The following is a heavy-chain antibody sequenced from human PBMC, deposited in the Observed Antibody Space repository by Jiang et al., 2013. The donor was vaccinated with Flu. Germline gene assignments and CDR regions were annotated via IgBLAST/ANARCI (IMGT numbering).Heavy chain of an antibody. CDR3: ARDDLGIGSHENRGFPNN. J-gene: IGHJ4*02. CDR1: GGSISSSNW. D-gene: IGHD2-2*03. Sequence: GPGLVKPSGTLSLTCAVSGGSISSSNWWSWVRQPPGKGLEWIGEIYHSGSTNYNPSLKSRVTISVDKSKNQFSLKLSSVTAADTAVYYCARDDLGIGSHENRGFPNNWGQGTLVTVSS. CDR2: IYHSGST. V-gene: IGHV4-4*02.